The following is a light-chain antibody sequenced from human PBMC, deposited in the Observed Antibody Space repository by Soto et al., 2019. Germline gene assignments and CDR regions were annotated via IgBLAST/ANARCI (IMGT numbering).Light chain of an antibody. Sequence: EIVMTQSPATLSVSPGERATLSCRASQSVSSNLAWYQQKPGQAPRLLIYGASSRATGIPDRFSGSGSGTDFTLTISSLQPEDFATYYCQQLNSYPQTFGGGTKVDI. V-gene: IGKV3D-15*01. CDR2: GAS. J-gene: IGKJ4*01. CDR3: QQLNSYPQT. CDR1: QSVSSN.